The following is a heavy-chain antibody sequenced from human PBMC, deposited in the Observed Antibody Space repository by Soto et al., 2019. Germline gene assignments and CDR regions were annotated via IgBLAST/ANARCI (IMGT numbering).Heavy chain of an antibody. CDR3: ATLRKVGVQADY. D-gene: IGHD3-16*01. J-gene: IGHJ4*02. CDR2: FDPEDGET. Sequence: GASVKVSYKVSGYTLTELSMHWVRQAPGKGLEWMGGFDPEDGETIYAQKFQGRVTMTEDTSTDTAYMELSSLRSEDTAVYYCATLRKVGVQADYWGQGTLVTVSS. CDR1: GYTLTELS. V-gene: IGHV1-24*01.